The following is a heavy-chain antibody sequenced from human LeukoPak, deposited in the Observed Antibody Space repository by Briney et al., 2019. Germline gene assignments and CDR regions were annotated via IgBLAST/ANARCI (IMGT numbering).Heavy chain of an antibody. D-gene: IGHD2-8*01. CDR3: ANNEWH. J-gene: IGHJ1*01. CDR2: ISGSGGNT. V-gene: IGHV3-23*01. Sequence: PGGSLRLSCAASGLTFSSHAMSWVRQAPGKGREWVSAISGSGGNTYYADSVKGRFTISRDNSKDTLYLQMNSLRVEDTAVYYCANNEWHWGQGTLVTVSS. CDR1: GLTFSSHA.